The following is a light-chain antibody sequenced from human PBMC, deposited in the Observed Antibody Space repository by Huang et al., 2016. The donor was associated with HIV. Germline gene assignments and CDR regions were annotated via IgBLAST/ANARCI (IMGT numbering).Light chain of an antibody. CDR2: ATS. J-gene: IGKJ2*01. Sequence: DIQMTQSPPSLSASLGDRVTITCRASQSITTYLNWYRHKPGEAPGLLIHATSTLQNGGPSRFSGGGSGTDFTLTITNLQPEDVASYYCQQSYNLPYTFGRGTKVDIK. CDR3: QQSYNLPYT. V-gene: IGKV1-39*01. CDR1: QSITTY.